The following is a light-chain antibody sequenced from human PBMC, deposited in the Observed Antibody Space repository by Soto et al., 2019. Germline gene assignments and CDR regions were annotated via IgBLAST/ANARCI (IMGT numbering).Light chain of an antibody. J-gene: IGKJ4*01. CDR1: QSIRSY. CDR2: DAS. Sequence: IQMTQSPSSLSASVGDRVTITCRASQSIRSYLNWYQQKPGKAPKVLIYDASSLQGGVPSRFSGSGSGTDFTLTISSLQPEDIATYYCQQSYTTPLTFGGGTKVGIK. CDR3: QQSYTTPLT. V-gene: IGKV1-39*01.